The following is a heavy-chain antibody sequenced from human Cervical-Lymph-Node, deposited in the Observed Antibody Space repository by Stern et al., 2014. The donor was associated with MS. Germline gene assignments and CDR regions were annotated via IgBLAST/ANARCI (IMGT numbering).Heavy chain of an antibody. CDR2: ISRMGSSS. D-gene: IGHD6-13*01. CDR1: GFTFSDHY. CDR3: AIDQSLTLRDIAARA. V-gene: IGHV3-11*01. Sequence: VQLEESGGGLVKPGGSLRLSCAASGFTFSDHYMSWIRQAPGKGLEWVSYISRMGSSSYYADSVKGRFTISRDNGRDSLYLQMSSLRAEDTAVYYCAIDQSLTLRDIAARAWGQGTLVIVSS. J-gene: IGHJ5*02.